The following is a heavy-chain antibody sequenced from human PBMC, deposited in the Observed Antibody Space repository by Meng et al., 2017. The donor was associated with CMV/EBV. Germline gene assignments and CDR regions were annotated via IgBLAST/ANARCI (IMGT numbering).Heavy chain of an antibody. Sequence: SVKVSCKASGGTFSSYAISWVRQAPGQGLERMGGIIPILGIANYAQKFQGRVTITADKSTSTAYMELSSLRSEDTAVYYCASRGITIFGVKTYYYYGMDVWGQGTTVTVSS. D-gene: IGHD3-3*01. J-gene: IGHJ6*02. CDR2: IIPILGIA. V-gene: IGHV1-69*10. CDR1: GGTFSSYA. CDR3: ASRGITIFGVKTYYYYGMDV.